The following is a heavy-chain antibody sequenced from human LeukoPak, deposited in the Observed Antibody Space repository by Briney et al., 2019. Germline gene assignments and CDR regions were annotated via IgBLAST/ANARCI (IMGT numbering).Heavy chain of an antibody. J-gene: IGHJ4*02. CDR3: AKVNMVRGLIIPSDFDY. CDR2: ISGSGGST. CDR1: GFTFSSYA. Sequence: PGGSLRLSCAASGFTFSSYAMSWVRQAPGKGLEWVSAISGSGGSTYYADSVKGRFTISRDNSKNTLYLQMNSLRAEDTAVYYCAKVNMVRGLIIPSDFDYWGQGTLVTVSS. D-gene: IGHD3-10*01. V-gene: IGHV3-23*01.